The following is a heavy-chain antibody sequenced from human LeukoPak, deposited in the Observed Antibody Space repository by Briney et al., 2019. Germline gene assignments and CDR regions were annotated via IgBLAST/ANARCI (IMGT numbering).Heavy chain of an antibody. CDR1: GGSISSGSYY. D-gene: IGHD3-22*01. Sequence: PSETLSLTCTVSGGSISSGSYYWSWIRQPAGKGLEWIGRIYTSGSTNYNPSLKSRVTISVDTSKNQFSLKLSSVTAADTAVYYCARVSYYDSSGPPHIWGQGTLVTVSS. V-gene: IGHV4-61*02. J-gene: IGHJ4*02. CDR3: ARVSYYDSSGPPHI. CDR2: IYTSGST.